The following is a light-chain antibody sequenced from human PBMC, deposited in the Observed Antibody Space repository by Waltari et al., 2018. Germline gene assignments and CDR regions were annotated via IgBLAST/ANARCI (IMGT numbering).Light chain of an antibody. Sequence: QSVLPQTPSVSATPGQRVTISCSGSSSNIGINIVNWYQQLPGTAPKLLIHTNNQRPSGVPDRFSGSKSGTSASLAISGLQSEDEAEYYCAAWDDSLDGPVFGGGTKLTVL. V-gene: IGLV1-44*01. J-gene: IGLJ3*02. CDR2: TNN. CDR3: AAWDDSLDGPV. CDR1: SSNIGINI.